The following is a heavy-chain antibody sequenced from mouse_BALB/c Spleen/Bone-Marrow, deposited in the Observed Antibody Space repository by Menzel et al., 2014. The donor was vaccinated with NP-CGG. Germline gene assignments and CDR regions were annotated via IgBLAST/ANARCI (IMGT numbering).Heavy chain of an antibody. V-gene: IGHV1-4*01. CDR1: GYTFTGYT. CDR3: ARRRDDFDY. CDR2: INPSSGYT. J-gene: IGHJ2*01. Sequence: QVQLKQSGAELARPGASVKMSCKASGYTFTGYTTHWVKQRPGQGLEWIGYINPSSGYTNYNQKFKDKATLTADKSSSTAYMQLSSLTSEDSAVYYCARRRDDFDYWSQGTTLTVSS.